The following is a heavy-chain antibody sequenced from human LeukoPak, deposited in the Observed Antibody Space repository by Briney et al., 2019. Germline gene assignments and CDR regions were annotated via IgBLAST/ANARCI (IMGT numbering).Heavy chain of an antibody. J-gene: IGHJ4*02. V-gene: IGHV3-20*04. CDR1: GFAFDDYG. CDR2: INWNGGST. Sequence: GGSLRLSCAASGFAFDDYGMTWVRQAPGKGLEWVSGINWNGGSTGYADSVKGRFSILRDTAKNSLYLQMNSLRAEDTALYYCARGYCSGGSCFLFDYWGQGTLVTVSS. D-gene: IGHD2-15*01. CDR3: ARGYCSGGSCFLFDY.